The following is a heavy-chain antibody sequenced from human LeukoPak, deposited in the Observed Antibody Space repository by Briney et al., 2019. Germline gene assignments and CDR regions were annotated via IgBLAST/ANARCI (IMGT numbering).Heavy chain of an antibody. V-gene: IGHV1-2*02. Sequence: ASVKVSCKASGYTFTAYYMHWVRQAPRHGFQWMGWVNPNSGGTNYAQKFQGRVTMTRDMSINTAYMELTSLRSDDTAVYYCARGNGDNNWFDPWGQGTLVTVSS. J-gene: IGHJ5*02. CDR1: GYTFTAYY. CDR2: VNPNSGGT. D-gene: IGHD4-17*01. CDR3: ARGNGDNNWFDP.